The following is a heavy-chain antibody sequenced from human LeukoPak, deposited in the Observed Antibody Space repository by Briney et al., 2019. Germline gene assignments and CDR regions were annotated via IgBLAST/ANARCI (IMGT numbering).Heavy chain of an antibody. J-gene: IGHJ5*02. CDR1: GFTFDDYG. CDR3: ARGIDDGDNWFDP. D-gene: IGHD1-1*01. CDR2: ITWNCCIT. Sequence: GGSLRLSCAASGFTFDDYGMSSVRQAPGKGLDWVSGITWNCCITCYVESVKGRFNIYRDNAKNSLYLQMNSLRAEDTALYYCARGIDDGDNWFDPWGQGTLVTVSS. V-gene: IGHV3-20*04.